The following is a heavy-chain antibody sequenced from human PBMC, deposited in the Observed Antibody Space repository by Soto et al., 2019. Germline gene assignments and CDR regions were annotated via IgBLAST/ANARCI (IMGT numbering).Heavy chain of an antibody. CDR3: GRDGTKTLRDGFDP. D-gene: IGHD1-1*01. Sequence: SESLSITCTVSGAYISGFYWSWIRKSAGKGLEWIGRIYATGTTDYNPSLKSRVMMSVDTSKKQFSLKLRSVTAADTALYYCGRDGTKTLRDGFDPGGQGISVTVSS. CDR1: GAYISGFY. CDR2: IYATGTT. V-gene: IGHV4-4*07. J-gene: IGHJ5*02.